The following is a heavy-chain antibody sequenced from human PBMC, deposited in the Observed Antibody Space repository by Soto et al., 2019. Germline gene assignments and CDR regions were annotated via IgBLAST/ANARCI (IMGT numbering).Heavy chain of an antibody. V-gene: IGHV3-30*03. CDR1: GFTFSSYG. CDR3: ARGPHVGISTS. Sequence: PGGSLRLSCAASGFTFSSYGMHWVRQAPGKGLEWVAVISYDGSNKYYADSVKGRFTISRDNSKNTLYLQMNSLRAEDTAVYYCARGPHVGISTSWGQGTLVTVSS. D-gene: IGHD2-2*01. J-gene: IGHJ4*02. CDR2: ISYDGSNK.